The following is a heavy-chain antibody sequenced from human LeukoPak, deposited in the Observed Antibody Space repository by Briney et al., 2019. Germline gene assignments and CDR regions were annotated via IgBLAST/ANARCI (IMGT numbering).Heavy chain of an antibody. CDR1: GYSFTTHW. Sequence: GESLKISCKGSGYSFTTHWIGWVRQMPGKGLEWMGIIYPDDSDTRYSPSFQGQVTISADKSINTAYLQWSSLKASDTAMYYCARWGDGDVFDLWGQGTIVTVSS. CDR2: IYPDDSDT. CDR3: ARWGDGDVFDL. V-gene: IGHV5-51*01. D-gene: IGHD2-21*02. J-gene: IGHJ3*01.